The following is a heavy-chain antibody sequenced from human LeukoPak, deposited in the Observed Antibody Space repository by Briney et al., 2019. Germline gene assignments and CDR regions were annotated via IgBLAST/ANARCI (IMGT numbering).Heavy chain of an antibody. J-gene: IGHJ4*02. Sequence: QAGGSLRLSCAASGFTFSSYSMNWVRQAPGKGLEWVSYISSSSSTIYYADSVKGRFTISRDKAKNSLYLQMNSLRAEDTAVYYCARDSRVTTVTPYYFDYWGQGTLVTVSS. D-gene: IGHD4-17*01. CDR1: GFTFSSYS. CDR2: ISSSSSTI. V-gene: IGHV3-48*01. CDR3: ARDSRVTTVTPYYFDY.